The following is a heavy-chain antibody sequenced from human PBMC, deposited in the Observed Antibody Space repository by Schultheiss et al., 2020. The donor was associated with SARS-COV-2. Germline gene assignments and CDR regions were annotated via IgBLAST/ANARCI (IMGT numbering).Heavy chain of an antibody. Sequence: SVKVSCKASGGTFSSYAISWVRQAPGQGLEWMGGIIPIFGTANYAQKFQGRVTITADKSTSTAYMELSSLRSEDTAVYYCAREGYDFWSGYYKGYYYYMDVWVKGTTVTVAS. CDR1: GGTFSSYA. J-gene: IGHJ6*03. V-gene: IGHV1-69*06. D-gene: IGHD3-3*01. CDR3: AREGYDFWSGYYKGYYYYMDV. CDR2: IIPIFGTA.